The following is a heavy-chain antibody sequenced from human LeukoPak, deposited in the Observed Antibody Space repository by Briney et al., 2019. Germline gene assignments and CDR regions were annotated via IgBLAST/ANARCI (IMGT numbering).Heavy chain of an antibody. CDR3: ARAYYYYNMDV. CDR2: CNNDGTTT. V-gene: IGHV3-74*01. CDR1: GFTSSGYW. J-gene: IGHJ6*03. Sequence: PGGSLRLSCAASGFTSSGYWMHWVRHAPGKGLVWVSRCNNDGTTTNYADSVKGRFTVSRDKAKNTLYLQMNSLRAEDTAVYYCARAYYYYNMDVWGKGTTVTVSS.